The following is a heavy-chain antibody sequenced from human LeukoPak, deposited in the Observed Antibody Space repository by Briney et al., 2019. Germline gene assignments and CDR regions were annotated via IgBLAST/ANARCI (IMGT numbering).Heavy chain of an antibody. D-gene: IGHD3-9*01. CDR3: ANPFPGHYDLLTGYYAPPDY. V-gene: IGHV3-23*01. Sequence: PGGSLRLSCAASGLTFSSHWMHWVRQAPGKGLEWVSGISGSGGSTNYADSVKGRFTISRDNSKNTLYLQMNSLRAEDTAVYYCANPFPGHYDLLTGYYAPPDYWGQGTLVTVSS. J-gene: IGHJ4*02. CDR2: ISGSGGST. CDR1: GLTFSSHW.